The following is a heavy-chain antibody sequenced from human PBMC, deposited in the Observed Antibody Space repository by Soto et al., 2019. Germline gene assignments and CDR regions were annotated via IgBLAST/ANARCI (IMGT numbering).Heavy chain of an antibody. D-gene: IGHD6-19*01. Sequence: ASVKVSCKASGYTFTGYYMHWVRQAPGQGLEWMGWINPNSGGTNYAQKFQGWVTMTRDTSISTAYMELSRLRSDDTAVYYCARAINSSGWYELEGAFDIWGQGTMVTVSS. V-gene: IGHV1-2*04. CDR1: GYTFTGYY. CDR2: INPNSGGT. J-gene: IGHJ3*02. CDR3: ARAINSSGWYELEGAFDI.